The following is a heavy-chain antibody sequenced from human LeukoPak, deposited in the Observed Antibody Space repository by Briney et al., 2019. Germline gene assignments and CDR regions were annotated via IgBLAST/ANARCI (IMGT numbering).Heavy chain of an antibody. CDR3: ARGYDFWSGYRPDY. CDR1: GGTFSSYA. J-gene: IGHJ4*02. V-gene: IGHV1-69*05. Sequence: EASVKVSCKASGGTFSSYAISWVRQAPGQGLEWMGGIIPILGTANYAQKFQGRVTITTDESTSTAYMELSSLRSEDTAVYYCARGYDFWSGYRPDYWGQGTLVTVSS. CDR2: IIPILGTA. D-gene: IGHD3-3*01.